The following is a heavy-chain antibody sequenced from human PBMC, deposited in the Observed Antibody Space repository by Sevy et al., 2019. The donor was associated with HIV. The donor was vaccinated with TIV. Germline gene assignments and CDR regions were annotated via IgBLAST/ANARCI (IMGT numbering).Heavy chain of an antibody. V-gene: IGHV3-30-3*01. CDR3: ARDRALYYYYYYGMDV. Sequence: GGSLRLSCAASGFTFSSYAMHWVRQAPGKGLEWVAVISYDGSNKYYADSVKGRFTISRDNSKNTLYLQINSLRAEDTAVYYCARDRALYYYYYYGMDVWGQGTTVTVSS. J-gene: IGHJ6*02. D-gene: IGHD3-10*01. CDR2: ISYDGSNK. CDR1: GFTFSSYA.